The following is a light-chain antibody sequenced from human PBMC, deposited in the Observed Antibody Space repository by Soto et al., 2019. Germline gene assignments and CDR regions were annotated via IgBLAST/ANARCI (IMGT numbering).Light chain of an antibody. CDR3: GSYTSSSTRV. J-gene: IGLJ1*01. Sequence: QSALTQPASVSGSPGQSITISCTGTSSDVGAYGYVSWHQQHPDKAPKLMIYEVSYRPPGVSNRFSGSKSVNTATLTISGLQAEDEADYYCGSYTSSSTRVFGTGTKVTVL. CDR2: EVS. V-gene: IGLV2-14*03. CDR1: SSDVGAYGY.